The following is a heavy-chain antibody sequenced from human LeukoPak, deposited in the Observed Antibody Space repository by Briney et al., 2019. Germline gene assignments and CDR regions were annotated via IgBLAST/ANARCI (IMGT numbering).Heavy chain of an antibody. V-gene: IGHV3-23*01. D-gene: IGHD2-15*01. CDR3: AKENCSGGSCTPNWYNLDS. CDR2: ISGAGGTT. Sequence: GGSLRLSCAVSGFTFRSYAMSWVRQAPGKGLEWVSVISGAGGTTKYADSVKGRFTISRDNSKNTLYLQLISLRAEDTAVYYCAKENCSGGSCTPNWYNLDSWGQGTLVTVSS. J-gene: IGHJ4*02. CDR1: GFTFRSYA.